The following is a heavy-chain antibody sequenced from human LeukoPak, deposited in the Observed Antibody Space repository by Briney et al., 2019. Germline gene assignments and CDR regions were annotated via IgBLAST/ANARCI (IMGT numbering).Heavy chain of an antibody. CDR2: IYYSGST. Sequence: SETLSLTCTVSGGSISSSSYYWGWIRQPPGKGLEWIGSIYYSGSTYYNPSLKSRVTISVDTSKNQFSLKLSSVTAADTAVYYCARRGYYYYYYMDVWGKGTTVTVSS. CDR1: GGSISSSSYY. V-gene: IGHV4-39*07. J-gene: IGHJ6*03. D-gene: IGHD3-10*01. CDR3: ARRGYYYYYYMDV.